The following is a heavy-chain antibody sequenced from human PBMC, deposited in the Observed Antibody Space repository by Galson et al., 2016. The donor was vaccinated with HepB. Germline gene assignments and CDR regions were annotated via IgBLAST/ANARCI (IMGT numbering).Heavy chain of an antibody. CDR3: ARDGEGHSSPVSIHWFDP. CDR2: ISYDGSNK. Sequence: SLRLSCAASGFSFSSYVMHWVRQAPGKGLEWVALISYDGSNKYYADSVKGRFTISRDNSKNTLYLQMNSLRAEDTAVYYCARDGEGHSSPVSIHWFDPWGQGTLVTVSS. J-gene: IGHJ5*02. CDR1: GFSFSSYV. V-gene: IGHV3-30*04. D-gene: IGHD6-19*01.